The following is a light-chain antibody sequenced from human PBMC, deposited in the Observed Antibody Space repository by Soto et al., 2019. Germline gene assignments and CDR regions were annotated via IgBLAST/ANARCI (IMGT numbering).Light chain of an antibody. J-gene: IGKJ4*01. CDR2: GAS. V-gene: IGKV3-15*01. CDR3: QQYNNCPPLT. Sequence: EIVMTQSPATLSVSPGERATLSCRASQSVSSNLAWYQQKPGQAPRLLIYGASTRATDIPARFSGSGSGTVFTLTISSLQSEDFAVYYCQQYNNCPPLTFGGGTKVEIK. CDR1: QSVSSN.